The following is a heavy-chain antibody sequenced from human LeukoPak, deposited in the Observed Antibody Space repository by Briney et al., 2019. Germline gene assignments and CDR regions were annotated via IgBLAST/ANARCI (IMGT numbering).Heavy chain of an antibody. J-gene: IGHJ4*02. CDR3: ARDTDTTPGHFDY. CDR1: GFTVSSNY. V-gene: IGHV3-11*01. Sequence: GGSLRLSCAASGFTVSSNYMSWVRQAPGKGLEWVSYISSSGSTIYYADSVKGRFTISRDNAKNSLYLQMNSLRAEDTAVYYCARDTDTTPGHFDYWGQGTLVTVSS. D-gene: IGHD1-1*01. CDR2: ISSSGSTI.